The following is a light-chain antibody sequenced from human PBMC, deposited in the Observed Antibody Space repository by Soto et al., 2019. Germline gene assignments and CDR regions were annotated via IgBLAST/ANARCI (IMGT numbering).Light chain of an antibody. Sequence: IVLTQSPGTLSLSPGQRATLSFRASQSVSSSYLAWYQQKPGQAPRLLIYGASSRATGIPDRFSGSGSGTDFTLTISRLEPEDFAVYYCQQYGSSPFGQGTKVDIK. J-gene: IGKJ1*01. V-gene: IGKV3-20*01. CDR2: GAS. CDR1: QSVSSSY. CDR3: QQYGSSP.